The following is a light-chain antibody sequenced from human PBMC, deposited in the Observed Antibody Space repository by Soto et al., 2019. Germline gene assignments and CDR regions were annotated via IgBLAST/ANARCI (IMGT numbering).Light chain of an antibody. V-gene: IGLV2-14*03. CDR1: SCDVGGSNY. CDR3: ASNTSSTAVI. CDR2: DVS. J-gene: IGLJ2*01. Sequence: QSALTQPASVSGSPGQSISISCTGTSCDVGGSNYVSWYQQHPGTAPKLIIYDVSDRPSGISSRFSGSKSGSMASLTISGLQAEDEAHYYCASNTSSTAVIFGGGTKVTVL.